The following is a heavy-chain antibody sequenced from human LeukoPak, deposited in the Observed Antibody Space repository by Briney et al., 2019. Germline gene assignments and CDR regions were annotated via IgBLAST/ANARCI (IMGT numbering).Heavy chain of an antibody. J-gene: IGHJ6*03. CDR2: IIPILGIA. V-gene: IGHV1-69*02. CDR1: GGTFSCYT. D-gene: IGHD2-2*03. CDR3: ASGYCSSTSCYLYYMDV. Sequence: GSSVKVSCKASGGTFSCYTISWVRQAPGQGLEWMGRIIPILGIANYAQKFQGRVTITADKSTSTAYMELSSLRSEDTAVYYCASGYCSSTSCYLYYMDVWGKGTTVTVSS.